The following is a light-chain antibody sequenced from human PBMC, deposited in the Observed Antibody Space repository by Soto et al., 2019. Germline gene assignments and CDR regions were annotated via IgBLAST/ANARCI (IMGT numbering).Light chain of an antibody. CDR2: LEGSGSF. Sequence: QPVLTQSSSASASLGSSVKLTCTLSSGHSSYIIAWHQQQPGKAPRYLMNLEGSGSFNKRSGVPDRFSGSSSGADRYLTISNLQFEDEADYYCETWDINTHVVFGGGTKVTVL. V-gene: IGLV4-60*02. CDR3: ETWDINTHVV. J-gene: IGLJ2*01. CDR1: SGHSSYI.